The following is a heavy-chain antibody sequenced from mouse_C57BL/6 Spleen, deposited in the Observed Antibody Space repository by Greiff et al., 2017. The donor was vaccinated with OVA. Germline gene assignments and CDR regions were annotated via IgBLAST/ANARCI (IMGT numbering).Heavy chain of an antibody. CDR3: AREGGDGLFDY. J-gene: IGHJ2*01. CDR1: GYTFTSYD. D-gene: IGHD2-3*01. V-gene: IGHV1-85*01. CDR2: IYPRDGST. Sequence: VQRVESGPELVKPGASVKLSCKASGYTFTSYDINWVKQRPGQGLEWIGWIYPRDGSTKYNEKFKGKATLTVDTSSSTAYMELHSLTSEDSAVYFCAREGGDGLFDYWGQGTTLTVSS.